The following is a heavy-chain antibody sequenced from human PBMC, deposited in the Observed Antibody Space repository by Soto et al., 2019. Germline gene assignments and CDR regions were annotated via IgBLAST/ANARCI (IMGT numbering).Heavy chain of an antibody. V-gene: IGHV3-48*02. D-gene: IGHD3-22*01. Sequence: GGSLRLSCAASGFIFISYSMNWVRQAPGKGLEWVSYISSSSSTIYYADSVKGRFTISRDNAKNSLYLQMNSLRDEDTAVYYCARSPFYYDTGGYLYCGQGTLVTVSS. CDR3: ARSPFYYDTGGYLY. J-gene: IGHJ4*02. CDR1: GFIFISYS. CDR2: ISSSSSTI.